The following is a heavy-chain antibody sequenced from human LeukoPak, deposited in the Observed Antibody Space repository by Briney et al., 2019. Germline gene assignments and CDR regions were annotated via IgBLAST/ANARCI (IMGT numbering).Heavy chain of an antibody. CDR3: ARDPLSSSSFDL. CDR1: GFTFSSYS. CDR2: ISSRSATI. Sequence: GGSLRLSCAASGFTFSSYSMNWVRQAPGKGLEWVSYISSRSATIYYADSVKGRFTISRDNAKNSLYLQMNSLRAEDTAVYYCARDPLSSSSFDLWGQGTMVTVSS. D-gene: IGHD6-13*01. V-gene: IGHV3-48*01. J-gene: IGHJ4*02.